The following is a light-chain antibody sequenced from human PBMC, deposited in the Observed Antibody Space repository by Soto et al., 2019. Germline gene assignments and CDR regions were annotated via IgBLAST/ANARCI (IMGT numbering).Light chain of an antibody. Sequence: EIQMTQSPSSLSASVGDRVTVTCRTSQNINTYLNWYQQRPGKAPKLLIYSASTGQSGLPLRFSGSVSGTDFTLTISSLAPEDFATYYCEQTYSTPVTFGQGTRLEIK. CDR3: EQTYSTPVT. J-gene: IGKJ5*01. CDR1: QNINTY. CDR2: SAS. V-gene: IGKV1-39*01.